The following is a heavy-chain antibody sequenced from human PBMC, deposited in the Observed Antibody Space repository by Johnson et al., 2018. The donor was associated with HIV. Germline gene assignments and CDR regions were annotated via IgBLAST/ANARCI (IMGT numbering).Heavy chain of an antibody. CDR2: INWNGGST. V-gene: IGHV3-20*04. D-gene: IGHD1-26*01. J-gene: IGHJ3*02. CDR1: GFTFDDYG. CDR3: ARDAPDSGSYHAFDI. Sequence: EVQLVESGGGVVRPGGSLRLSCAASGFTFDDYGMSWVRQAPGKGLEWVSGINWNGGSTGYADSVKGRFTISRDNSKNTLYLQMNSLRAEDTAVYYCARDAPDSGSYHAFDIWGQGTMVTVSS.